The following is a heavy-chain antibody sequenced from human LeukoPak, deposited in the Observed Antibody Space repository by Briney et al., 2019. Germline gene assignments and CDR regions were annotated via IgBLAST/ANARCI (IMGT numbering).Heavy chain of an antibody. CDR2: ISSLSGTI. CDR3: ARDSYDSSGYSGSFDY. Sequence: PGGSLRLSCAASGFTFSSYSMNWVRRAPGEGLEWVSYISSLSGTIYYADSVKGRFTISRDNAKNSLYLQMDSLRAEDTAVYYCARDSYDSSGYSGSFDYWGQGTLVTVSS. D-gene: IGHD3-22*01. J-gene: IGHJ4*02. V-gene: IGHV3-48*01. CDR1: GFTFSSYS.